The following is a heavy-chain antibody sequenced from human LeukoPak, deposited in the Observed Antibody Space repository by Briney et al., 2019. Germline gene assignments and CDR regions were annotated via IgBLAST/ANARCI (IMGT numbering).Heavy chain of an antibody. CDR2: ISAYNGDT. CDR3: ARGRPESPFDP. Sequence: ASVKVSCKASGYSFTSHGISWVRQAPGQGLEWMGWISAYNGDTNYAQKFQGRVTMTTDTSTITAYMEMRSLRSDDTAVYFCARGRPESPFDPWGQGTLVTVSS. D-gene: IGHD1-1*01. V-gene: IGHV1-18*01. J-gene: IGHJ5*02. CDR1: GYSFTSHG.